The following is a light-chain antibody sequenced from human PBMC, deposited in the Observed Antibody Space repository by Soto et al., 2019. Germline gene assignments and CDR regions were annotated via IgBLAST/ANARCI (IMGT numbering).Light chain of an antibody. CDR3: QQYNNWPPWT. Sequence: EIVMTQSPATLSVSPGERATLSCRASQSVSSNLAWYQQKPGQAPRLLIYGASTRATGIPARFSGSGSGTEFPLPISSLQSEDFAVYYCQQYNNWPPWTFGPGTKVEIK. V-gene: IGKV3-15*01. J-gene: IGKJ1*01. CDR1: QSVSSN. CDR2: GAS.